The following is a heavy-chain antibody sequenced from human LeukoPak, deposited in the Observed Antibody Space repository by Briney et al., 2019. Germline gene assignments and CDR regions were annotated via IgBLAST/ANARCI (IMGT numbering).Heavy chain of an antibody. D-gene: IGHD3-16*01. Sequence: GGSLRLSCAASGFTFSSYAMSWVRQAPGEGLEWVSAISGSGGSTYYADSVKGRFTISRDNSKNTLYLQMNSLRAEDTAVYYCAKDMGYDYVWGSFSFDYWGQGTLVTVSS. J-gene: IGHJ4*02. CDR3: AKDMGYDYVWGSFSFDY. CDR1: GFTFSSYA. V-gene: IGHV3-23*01. CDR2: ISGSGGST.